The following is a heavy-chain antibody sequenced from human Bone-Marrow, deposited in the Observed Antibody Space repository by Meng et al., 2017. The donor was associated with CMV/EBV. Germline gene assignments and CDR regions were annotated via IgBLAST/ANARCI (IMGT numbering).Heavy chain of an antibody. Sequence: SVKVSCKASGYTFTSYYMHWVRQAPGQGLEWMGRIIPILGIANYAQKFQGRVTITADKSTSTAYMELSSLRSEDTAVYYCARVLVGYGMDVWGQGTTVTVSS. V-gene: IGHV1-69*02. CDR2: IIPILGIA. D-gene: IGHD1-26*01. CDR1: GYTFTSYY. J-gene: IGHJ6*02. CDR3: ARVLVGYGMDV.